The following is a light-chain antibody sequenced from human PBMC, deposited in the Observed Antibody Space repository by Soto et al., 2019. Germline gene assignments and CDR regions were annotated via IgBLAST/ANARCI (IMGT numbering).Light chain of an antibody. CDR3: SSYTSSSTPLYV. CDR2: DVS. J-gene: IGLJ1*01. V-gene: IGLV2-14*03. Sequence: QSVLTQPASVSGSPGQSITISCTGTSSDVGGYNYVSWYQQHPGKAPKLMIYDVSNRPSGVSNRFFGSKSGNTASLTISGLQAEDEAYYYCSSYTSSSTPLYVFGPGTTVSV. CDR1: SSDVGGYNY.